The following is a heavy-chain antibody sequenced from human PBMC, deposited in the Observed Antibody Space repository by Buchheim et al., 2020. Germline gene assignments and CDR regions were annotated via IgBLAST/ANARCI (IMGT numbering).Heavy chain of an antibody. D-gene: IGHD3-22*01. CDR1: GFTFSSYW. CDR2: INSDGSTT. V-gene: IGHV3-74*01. J-gene: IGHJ6*02. CDR3: VTSGSYYYYAMDV. Sequence: EVQLVESGGGLVQPGGSLRLSCAASGFTFSSYWMHWVRQAPGKGQVCVARINSDGSTTTYADSVKDRFTISSENAMNKVDLQMNSLRAEDTAVYYCVTSGSYYYYAMDVWGQGTT.